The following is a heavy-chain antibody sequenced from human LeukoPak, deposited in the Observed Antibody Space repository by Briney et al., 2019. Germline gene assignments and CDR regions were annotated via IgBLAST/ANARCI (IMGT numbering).Heavy chain of an antibody. V-gene: IGHV3-30*02. CDR2: IWHDGSNK. J-gene: IGHJ4*02. Sequence: GGSLRLSCTASGFTLSSYGVHWVRQAPGKGLEWVTVIWHDGSNKYYADSVKGRFTISRDNSKNTLYLQMNSLRAEDTAVYHCAKDLNPREAGATIDYWGQGTLVTVSS. CDR1: GFTLSSYG. D-gene: IGHD1-26*01. CDR3: AKDLNPREAGATIDY.